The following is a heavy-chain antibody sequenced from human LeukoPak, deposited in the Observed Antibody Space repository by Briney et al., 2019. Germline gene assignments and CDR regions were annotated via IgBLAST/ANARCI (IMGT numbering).Heavy chain of an antibody. CDR3: AKERFGGYAGTYFDY. D-gene: IGHD3-22*01. V-gene: IGHV3-23*01. J-gene: IGHJ4*02. CDR1: GFTFSSYA. Sequence: GGSLGLSCAASGFTFSSYAMSWVRQAPGKGLEWVSAISGSGGSTYYADSVKGRFTISRDNSKNTLYLQMNSLRAEDTAVYYCAKERFGGYAGTYFDYWGQGTLVTVSS. CDR2: ISGSGGST.